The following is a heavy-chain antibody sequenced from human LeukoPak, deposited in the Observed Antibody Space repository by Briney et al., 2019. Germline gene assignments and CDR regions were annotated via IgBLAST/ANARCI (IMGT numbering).Heavy chain of an antibody. CDR2: IYYSGST. CDR1: GGSISSYY. Sequence: SETLSLTCTVSGGSISSYYWSWIRQPPGKGLEWIGYIYYSGSTNYNPSLKSRVTMSVDTSKNQFSLKLSSVTAADTAVYYCARSVDTAMVGYYYYYMDVWGKGTTVTVSS. V-gene: IGHV4-59*08. D-gene: IGHD5-18*01. J-gene: IGHJ6*03. CDR3: ARSVDTAMVGYYYYYMDV.